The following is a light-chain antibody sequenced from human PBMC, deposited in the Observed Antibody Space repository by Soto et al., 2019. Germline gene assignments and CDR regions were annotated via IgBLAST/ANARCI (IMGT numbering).Light chain of an antibody. CDR3: QQYYNWPLT. V-gene: IGKV3-20*01. J-gene: IGKJ4*01. CDR2: GAS. Sequence: EIVLTQSPGTLSLSPGQRATLSCRASESISRDYLAWYQQRLGQAPRLLIYGASSGATGIPDRFSGSGSGTDFTLTISRLEPEDFAIYYCQQYYNWPLTFGGGTKVDIK. CDR1: ESISRDY.